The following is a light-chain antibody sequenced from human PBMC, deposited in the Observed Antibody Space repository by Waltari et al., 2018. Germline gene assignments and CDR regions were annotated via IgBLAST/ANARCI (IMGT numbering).Light chain of an antibody. Sequence: QLVLTQSPSASASLGASVKLTCTLSSGHSSNVIASPQQQPEKGPRFLMKVNSDGSQSKGDKIPDRFSGSSSGAEHYLTISSLQSEDEADYYCQTGGHGTWVFGGGTKLTVL. CDR1: SGHSSNV. V-gene: IGLV4-69*01. CDR2: VNSDGSQ. J-gene: IGLJ3*02. CDR3: QTGGHGTWV.